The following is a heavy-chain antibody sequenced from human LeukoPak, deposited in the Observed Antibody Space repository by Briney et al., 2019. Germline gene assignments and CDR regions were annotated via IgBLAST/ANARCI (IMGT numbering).Heavy chain of an antibody. D-gene: IGHD3-10*01. Sequence: PGGSLRLSCEASGFTFSSHWMHWVRQVPGKGLVWVARIRGDENEIDYADSVKGRFTISRDNAKNTLYLQVNSLRVEDMAVYFCARGHVPGSTRHWDFWGQGTLVTVSS. CDR3: ARGHVPGSTRHWDF. CDR1: GFTFSSHW. V-gene: IGHV3-74*01. J-gene: IGHJ4*02. CDR2: IRGDENEI.